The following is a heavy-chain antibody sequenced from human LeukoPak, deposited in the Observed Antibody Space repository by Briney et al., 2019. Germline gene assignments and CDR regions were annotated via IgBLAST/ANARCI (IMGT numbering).Heavy chain of an antibody. V-gene: IGHV3-48*04. D-gene: IGHD2-15*01. CDR1: GFTFSNYA. Sequence: GGSLRLSCAASGFTFSNYAMSWVRQAPGKGLEWVSYISSSSSNIYYADSVKGRFTISRDNAKNSLYLQMNCLRAEDTAVYYCASACSGGSCYSAYWGQGTLVTVSS. J-gene: IGHJ4*02. CDR2: ISSSSSNI. CDR3: ASACSGGSCYSAY.